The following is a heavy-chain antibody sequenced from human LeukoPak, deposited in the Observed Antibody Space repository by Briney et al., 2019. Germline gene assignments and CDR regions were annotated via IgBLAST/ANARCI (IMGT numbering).Heavy chain of an antibody. CDR1: GFTFSSYW. CDR3: ARVEVSWWFDP. J-gene: IGHJ5*02. CDR2: INSDGSST. V-gene: IGHV3-74*01. Sequence: GGSLRLSCAASGFTFSSYWMHWVRQAPGRGLVWVSRINSDGSSTSYADSVKGRFIISRDNAKNTLYLQMNSLRAEDTAVYYCARVEVSWWFDPWGQGTLVTVSS.